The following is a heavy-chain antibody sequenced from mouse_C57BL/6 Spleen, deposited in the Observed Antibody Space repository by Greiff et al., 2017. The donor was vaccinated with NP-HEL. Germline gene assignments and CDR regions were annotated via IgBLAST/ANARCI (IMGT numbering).Heavy chain of an antibody. J-gene: IGHJ3*01. CDR1: GYAFSSSW. CDR3: AKYDYFAWFAY. CDR2: IYPGDGDT. Sequence: VQLQQSGPELVKPGASVKISCKASGYAFSSSWMNWVKQRPGKGLEWIGRIYPGDGDTNYNGKFKGKATLTADKSSSTAYMQLSSLTSEDSAVYFCAKYDYFAWFAYWGQGTLVTVSA. V-gene: IGHV1-82*01. D-gene: IGHD2-4*01.